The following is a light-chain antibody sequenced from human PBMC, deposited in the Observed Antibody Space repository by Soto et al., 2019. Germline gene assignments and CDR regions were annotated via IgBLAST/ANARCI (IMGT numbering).Light chain of an antibody. CDR3: QQYASSRLT. CDR1: QIVSNN. Sequence: MGMTQPPATRSVPPGERPTPSSRASQIVSNNLAWYQQKPGQAPRLLISNASNRTTGIPDRFSGSGSGTDFTLTISSLEPEDFAVYYCQQYASSRLTFGGGTKVDIK. V-gene: IGKV3-20*01. CDR2: NAS. J-gene: IGKJ4*01.